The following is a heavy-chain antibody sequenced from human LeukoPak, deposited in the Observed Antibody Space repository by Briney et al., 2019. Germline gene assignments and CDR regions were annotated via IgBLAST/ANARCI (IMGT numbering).Heavy chain of an antibody. J-gene: IGHJ3*02. CDR3: ATATLVDAFDI. D-gene: IGHD6-6*01. V-gene: IGHV3-23*01. Sequence: GGSLRLSCAASGFTFSGYAMSWVRQAPGKGLEWVSTVSRIGGSTYYADSVKGRFTISRDNSKNTLYLQMNSLRAEDTAVYYCATATLVDAFDIWGQGTMVTVSS. CDR2: VSRIGGST. CDR1: GFTFSGYA.